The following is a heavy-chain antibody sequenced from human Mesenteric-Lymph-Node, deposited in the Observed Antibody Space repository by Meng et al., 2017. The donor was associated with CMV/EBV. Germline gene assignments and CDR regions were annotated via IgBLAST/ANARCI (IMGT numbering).Heavy chain of an antibody. Sequence: GGSLRLSCAASGFTFGSYAMSWVRQAPGKGLEWVSAISGSGGSTYYADSVKGRFTISRDNSKNTLYLQMNSLRAEDTAVYYCAKDNMRCSSTSCYRLGYYGMDVWGQGTTVTVSS. CDR1: GFTFGSYA. CDR3: AKDNMRCSSTSCYRLGYYGMDV. V-gene: IGHV3-23*01. J-gene: IGHJ6*02. CDR2: ISGSGGST. D-gene: IGHD2-2*01.